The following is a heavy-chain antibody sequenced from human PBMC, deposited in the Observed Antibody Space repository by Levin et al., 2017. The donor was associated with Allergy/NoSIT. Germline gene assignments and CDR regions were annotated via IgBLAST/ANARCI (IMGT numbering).Heavy chain of an antibody. Sequence: GGSLRLSCAASGFTFGDYAMHWVWQAPGKGLEWVSGINWNRDKIGYADSVRARFTISRDNAKNSLYLQMNSLGPEDTALYYCAKGLNWGSPNTFDYWGQGTLVTVSS. CDR2: INWNRDKI. CDR1: GFTFGDYA. V-gene: IGHV3-9*01. CDR3: AKGLNWGSPNTFDY. J-gene: IGHJ4*02. D-gene: IGHD7-27*01.